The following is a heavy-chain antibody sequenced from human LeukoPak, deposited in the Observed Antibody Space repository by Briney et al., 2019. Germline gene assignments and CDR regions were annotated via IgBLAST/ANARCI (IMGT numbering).Heavy chain of an antibody. V-gene: IGHV4-59*01. CDR2: FHHNVRP. Sequence: SETLSLIRTLSGVSISGYYWSWIRQPPGKGLEGLEWIAFFHHNVRPRHNPSLQSRVTISLDTSNNLFSLHLRSVTAADSAMYFCARLLDYDNSGDPDTFDIWGQGTMVTVSS. CDR3: ARLLDYDNSGDPDTFDI. CDR1: GVSISGYY. J-gene: IGHJ3*02. D-gene: IGHD3-22*01.